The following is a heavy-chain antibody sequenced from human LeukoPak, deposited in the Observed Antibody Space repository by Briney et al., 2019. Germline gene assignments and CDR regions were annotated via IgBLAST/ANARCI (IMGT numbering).Heavy chain of an antibody. CDR3: AKTWASGSPDY. V-gene: IGHV3-15*01. CDR2: IKSKTDGGTT. CDR1: GFTFSNAW. Sequence: GGSLRLSCAASGFTFSNAWMSWVRQAPGKGLEWVGRIKSKTDGGTTDYAAPVKGRFTISRDDSKNTLYLQMNSLRAEDTAVYYCAKTWASGSPDYWGQGTPVTVSS. J-gene: IGHJ4*02. D-gene: IGHD1-26*01.